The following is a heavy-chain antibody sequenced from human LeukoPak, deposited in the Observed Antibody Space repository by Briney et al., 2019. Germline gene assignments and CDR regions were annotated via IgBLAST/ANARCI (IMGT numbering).Heavy chain of an antibody. CDR3: TKAPIVSCSGACCYPFDS. CDR1: GLTFSDYY. D-gene: IGHD2-15*01. Sequence: GGSLRLSCAASGLTFSDYYMSWIRQAPGKGLEWISYINSSGDTIFYADSVKGRFTISRDNAKNTLFLQMNSLRAEDTAIYYWTKAPIVSCSGACCYPFDSWGQGTLVTVSS. CDR2: INSSGDTI. V-gene: IGHV3-11*01. J-gene: IGHJ4*02.